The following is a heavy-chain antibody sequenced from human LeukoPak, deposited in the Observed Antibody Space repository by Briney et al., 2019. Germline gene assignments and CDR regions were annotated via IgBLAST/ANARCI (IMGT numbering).Heavy chain of an antibody. J-gene: IGHJ4*02. CDR3: ARGRAAGDY. CDR1: GFTFSSYA. CDR2: ISGSGGST. V-gene: IGHV3-23*01. Sequence: GGSLRLSCAASGFTFSSYAMSWVRQAPGKGLGWVSAISGSGGSTYYADSVKGRFTISRDNSKNTLCLQMNSLRAEDTAVYYCARGRAAGDYWGQGTLVTVSS. D-gene: IGHD6-13*01.